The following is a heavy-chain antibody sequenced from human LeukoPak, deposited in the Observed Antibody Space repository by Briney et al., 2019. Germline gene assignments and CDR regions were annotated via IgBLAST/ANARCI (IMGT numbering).Heavy chain of an antibody. D-gene: IGHD3-22*01. J-gene: IGHJ4*02. CDR3: ARWKRGYPIDY. CDR1: GGSITSGGYS. V-gene: IGHV4-30-2*01. Sequence: KASQTRSPTSPVAGGSITSGGYSWSWIRQPPLKGLEWIGNTYHSGSTYYNPSLKSRVTISVDRSKNQFSLKLSSVTAAAAAVYYCARWKRGYPIDYWGQGTLVTVSS. CDR2: TYHSGST.